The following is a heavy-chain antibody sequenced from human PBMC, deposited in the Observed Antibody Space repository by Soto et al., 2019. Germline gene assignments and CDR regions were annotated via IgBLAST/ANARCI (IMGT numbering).Heavy chain of an antibody. J-gene: IGHJ6*02. CDR2: IYYSGST. V-gene: IGHV4-59*01. Sequence: PSETLSLTCPVSVGSISSYYWSWIRQPPGKGLEWIGYIYYSGSTNYNPSLKSRVTISVDTSKNQFSLKLSSVTAADTAAYYCAREVGDGYKNYYYGMDVWGQGTTVTVSS. D-gene: IGHD5-12*01. CDR1: VGSISSYY. CDR3: AREVGDGYKNYYYGMDV.